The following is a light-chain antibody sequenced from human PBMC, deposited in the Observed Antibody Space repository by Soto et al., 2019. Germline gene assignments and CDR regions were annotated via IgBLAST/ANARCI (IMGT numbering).Light chain of an antibody. CDR1: QSVSSSY. CDR3: QQYGSSPPMYT. Sequence: EIVVTQSPGTLSLSPGERATLSCRASQSVSSSYLAWYQQKPGQAPRLLIYGASSRATGNPDRFRGSASGTDFTITISRLEPEDFAVYYFQQYGSSPPMYTFGQGTKLEIK. J-gene: IGKJ2*01. V-gene: IGKV3-20*01. CDR2: GAS.